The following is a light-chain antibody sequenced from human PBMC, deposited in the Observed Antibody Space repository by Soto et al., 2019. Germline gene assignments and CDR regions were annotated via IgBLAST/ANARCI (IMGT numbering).Light chain of an antibody. CDR3: QQYHNWPPKYT. Sequence: EIVMTQSPATLSVSPGERATLSCRASQSVSSYLAWYQQKPGQAPRLLIYGASTRATGIPARFSGSGSGTEFTLTISSLKSEDFAVYYCQQYHNWPPKYTFGQGTKVDNK. J-gene: IGKJ2*01. CDR1: QSVSSY. V-gene: IGKV3-15*01. CDR2: GAS.